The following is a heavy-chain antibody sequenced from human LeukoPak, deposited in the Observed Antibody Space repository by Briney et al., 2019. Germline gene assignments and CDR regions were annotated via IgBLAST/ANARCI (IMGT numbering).Heavy chain of an antibody. Sequence: GASVKVSCKASGYTFTGYYMHWVRQAPGQGLEWMGWINPNSGGTNYAQKFQGRVTMTRDTSISTAYMELSRLRSDGTAVYYCARDLIQLWLFVGQFDYWGQGTLVTVSS. CDR3: ARDLIQLWLFVGQFDY. CDR1: GYTFTGYY. V-gene: IGHV1-2*02. J-gene: IGHJ4*02. D-gene: IGHD5-18*01. CDR2: INPNSGGT.